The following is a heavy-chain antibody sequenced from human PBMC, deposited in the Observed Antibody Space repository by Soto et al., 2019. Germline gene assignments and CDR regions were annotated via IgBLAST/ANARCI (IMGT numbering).Heavy chain of an antibody. V-gene: IGHV1-69*01. J-gene: IGHJ6*02. CDR2: IIPIFGTA. D-gene: IGHD2-2*01. CDR1: GGTFSSYA. CDR3: ARDKGEIVVVPAANYYYYGMDV. Sequence: QVQLVQSGAEVKKPGSSVKVSCKASGGTFSSYAISWVRQAPGQGLEWMGGIIPIFGTANYAQKFQGRVTITADESTSTAYMELSSLRSEDTAVYYCARDKGEIVVVPAANYYYYGMDVWGQGTTVTVSS.